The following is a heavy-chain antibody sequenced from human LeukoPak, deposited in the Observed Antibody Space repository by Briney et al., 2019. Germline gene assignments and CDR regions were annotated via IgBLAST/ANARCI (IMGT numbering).Heavy chain of an antibody. CDR1: GYTFTSYD. D-gene: IGHD6-19*01. J-gene: IGHJ6*03. CDR2: MNPNSGNT. CDR3: ASQDPLAGTDYYYYYMDV. Sequence: ASVKVSCKASGYTFTSYDINWVRQATGQGLEWMGWMNPNSGNTGYAQKFQGRVTMTRNTSISTAYMELSSLRSEDTAVYYCASQDPLAGTDYYYYYMDVWGKGTTVTVSS. V-gene: IGHV1-8*01.